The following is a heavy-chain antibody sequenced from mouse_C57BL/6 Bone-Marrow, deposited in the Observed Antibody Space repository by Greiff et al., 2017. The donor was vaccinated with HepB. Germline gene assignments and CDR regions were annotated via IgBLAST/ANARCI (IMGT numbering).Heavy chain of an antibody. V-gene: IGHV5-12*01. CDR1: GFTFSDYY. D-gene: IGHD2-12*01. CDR2: ISNGGGST. J-gene: IGHJ4*01. Sequence: EVQLVESGGGLVQPGGSLKLSCAASGFTFSDYYMYWVRQTPEKRLEWVAYISNGGGSTYYPDTVKGRFTISRDNAKNTLYLQMSRLKSEDTSMYYCARQALRGAMDYWGQGTSVTVSS. CDR3: ARQALRGAMDY.